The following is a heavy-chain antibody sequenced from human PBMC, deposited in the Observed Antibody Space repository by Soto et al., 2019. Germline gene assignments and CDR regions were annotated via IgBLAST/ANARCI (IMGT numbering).Heavy chain of an antibody. Sequence: GGSLRLSCAASGFTFSSYAMSWVRQAPGKGLEWVSAISGSGGSTYYADSVKGRFTISRDNSKNTLYLQMNSLRAEDTAVYYCAKVGLNTKRYCTNGVCYRNFDYWGQGTLVTVSS. CDR3: AKVGLNTKRYCTNGVCYRNFDY. J-gene: IGHJ4*02. V-gene: IGHV3-23*01. D-gene: IGHD2-8*01. CDR2: ISGSGGST. CDR1: GFTFSSYA.